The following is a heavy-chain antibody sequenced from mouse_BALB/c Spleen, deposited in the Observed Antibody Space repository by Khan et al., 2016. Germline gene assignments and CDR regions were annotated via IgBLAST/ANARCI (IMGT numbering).Heavy chain of an antibody. J-gene: IGHJ3*01. CDR3: AITSSSFCSCFAY. Sequence: EVQLQESGPGLVKPSQSLSLTCTVTGYSITSDYAWHWIRQFPGNKLEWMGYISYSGSTSYNPSLKSRISNTRDTSKNQFFLQLNSVTTEDPATYYCAITSSSFCSCFAYWGQGTPVTASA. D-gene: IGHD2-12*01. CDR1: GYSITSDYA. V-gene: IGHV3-2*02. CDR2: ISYSGST.